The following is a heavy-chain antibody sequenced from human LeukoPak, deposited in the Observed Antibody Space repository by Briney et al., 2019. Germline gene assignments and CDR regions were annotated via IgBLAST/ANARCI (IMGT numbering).Heavy chain of an antibody. D-gene: IGHD3-10*01. Sequence: SETLSLTCTVSGGSISSYYWSWIRQPPGKGLEWSGYIYYSGSTNYNPSLKSRLTISVDTSKNQFSLKLSSVTAADTAVYYCARAPGGLGSGSRGAFDIWGQGTVVTVSS. J-gene: IGHJ3*02. CDR1: GGSISSYY. V-gene: IGHV4-59*01. CDR3: ARAPGGLGSGSRGAFDI. CDR2: IYYSGST.